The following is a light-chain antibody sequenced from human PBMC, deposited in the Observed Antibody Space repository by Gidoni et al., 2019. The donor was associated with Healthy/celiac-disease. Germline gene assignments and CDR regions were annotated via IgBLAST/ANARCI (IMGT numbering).Light chain of an antibody. J-gene: IGKJ5*01. Sequence: DIVMTQSPLSLPVTPGEPASISCRSSQSLLHSNGYNYLDWYLQKPGQSPQLLIYLGSNRASGVPDRFSGSGAGTDFTLKSSRVEAEDVGVYYCMQALQTPLTFGXGTRLEIK. CDR2: LGS. CDR3: MQALQTPLT. V-gene: IGKV2-28*01. CDR1: QSLLHSNGYNY.